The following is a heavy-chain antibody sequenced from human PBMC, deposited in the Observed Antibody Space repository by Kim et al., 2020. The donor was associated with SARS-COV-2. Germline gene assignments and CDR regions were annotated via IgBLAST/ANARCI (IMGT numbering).Heavy chain of an antibody. CDR1: GFTFSSYG. CDR2: ISYDGSNK. CDR3: AKDYGNGVCYS. V-gene: IGHV3-30*18. J-gene: IGHJ4*02. Sequence: GGSLRLSCAASGFTFSSYGMHWVRQAPGKGLEWVAVISYDGSNKYYADSVKGRFTISRDNSKNTLYLQMNSLRAEDTAVYYCAKDYGNGVCYSWGQGTLVTVSS. D-gene: IGHD2-8*01.